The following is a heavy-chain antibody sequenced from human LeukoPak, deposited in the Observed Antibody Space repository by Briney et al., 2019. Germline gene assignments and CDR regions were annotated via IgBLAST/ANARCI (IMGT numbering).Heavy chain of an antibody. D-gene: IGHD1-14*01. CDR1: GGSISSYY. CDR3: ARETTSKTSPAPYYYYYYMDV. J-gene: IGHJ6*03. V-gene: IGHV4-4*07. Sequence: PSETLSLTCTVSGGSISSYYWSWIRQPAGKGLEWIGRIYTSGSTNHNPSLKSRVTMSVDTSKNQFSLKLSSVTAADTAVYYCARETTSKTSPAPYYYYYYMDVWGKGTTVTVSS. CDR2: IYTSGST.